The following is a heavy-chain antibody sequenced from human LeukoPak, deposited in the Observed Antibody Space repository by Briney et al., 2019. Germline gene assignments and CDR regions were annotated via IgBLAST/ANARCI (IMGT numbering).Heavy chain of an antibody. J-gene: IGHJ4*02. CDR1: GFTFSSYG. V-gene: IGHV3-23*01. CDR2: ISGSGGST. Sequence: GGSLRLSCAASGFTFSSYGMSWVRQAPGKGLEWVSAISGSGGSTYYADSVKGRFTISRDNSKNTLYLQMNSLRAEDTAVYYCAKAPITGTTRSYFDYWGQGTLVTVSS. D-gene: IGHD1-20*01. CDR3: AKAPITGTTRSYFDY.